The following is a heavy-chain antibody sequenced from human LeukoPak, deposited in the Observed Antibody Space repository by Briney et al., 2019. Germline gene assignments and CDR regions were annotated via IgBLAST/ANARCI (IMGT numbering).Heavy chain of an antibody. CDR1: GYTFTSYG. J-gene: IGHJ5*02. CDR3: ARDLYSSGWYPPEFDP. V-gene: IGHV1-18*01. Sequence: ASVTVSCKASGYTFTSYGISWVRQAPGQGLEWMGWISAYNGNTNYAQKLQGRVTMTTDTSTSTAYMELRSLRSDDTAVYYCARDLYSSGWYPPEFDPWGQGTLVTVSS. CDR2: ISAYNGNT. D-gene: IGHD6-19*01.